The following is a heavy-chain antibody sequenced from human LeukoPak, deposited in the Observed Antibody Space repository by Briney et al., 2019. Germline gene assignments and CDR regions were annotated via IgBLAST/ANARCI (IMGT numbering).Heavy chain of an antibody. V-gene: IGHV3-7*03. CDR2: IMPDGSED. J-gene: IGHJ4*02. Sequence: PGRSLRLSCAASGFPFSGYQMTWVRQAPGKGLEWVAMIMPDGSEDYYVDSVKGRFIISRDNARNSLYLQMNSLRAEDTAVYYRTRDWGGGSGAGIDYWGQGTLVTVSS. CDR3: TRDWGGGSGAGIDY. D-gene: IGHD1-26*01. CDR1: GFPFSGYQ.